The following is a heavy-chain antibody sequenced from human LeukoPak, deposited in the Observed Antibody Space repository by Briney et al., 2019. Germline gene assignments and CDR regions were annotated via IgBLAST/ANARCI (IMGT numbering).Heavy chain of an antibody. Sequence: SETLSLTCTVSGGSLSSYYWSWIRQPPGKGLEWIGYIYYSGSINYNPSLKSRVTISVDTSKNQFSLKLSSVTAADTAVYYCARDNPGIAAAGTFDPWGQGTLVTVSS. CDR2: IYYSGSI. CDR3: ARDNPGIAAAGTFDP. V-gene: IGHV4-59*01. CDR1: GGSLSSYY. D-gene: IGHD6-13*01. J-gene: IGHJ5*02.